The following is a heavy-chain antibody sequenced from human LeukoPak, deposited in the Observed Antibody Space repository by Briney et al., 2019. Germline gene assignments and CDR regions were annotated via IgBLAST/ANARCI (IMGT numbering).Heavy chain of an antibody. CDR1: GFSFSTHS. J-gene: IGHJ4*02. CDR2: ICHDGRSI. V-gene: IGHV3-33*06. CDR3: AKGFSTLWVNYFDD. D-gene: IGHD2-21*01. Sequence: PGESLRLPCVASGFSFSTHSMHWVRQAPGKGLEWVAVICHDGRSIYNEDSVKGRFTISRDTSENTVYLQMNSLRAEDTAVYYCAKGFSTLWVNYFDDWGQGTPVTVSS.